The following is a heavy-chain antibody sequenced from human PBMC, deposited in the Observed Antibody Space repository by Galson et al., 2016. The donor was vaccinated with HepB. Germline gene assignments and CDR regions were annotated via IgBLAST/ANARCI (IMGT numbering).Heavy chain of an antibody. CDR1: GYTFTDQY. V-gene: IGHV1-2*02. D-gene: IGHD2-15*01. CDR3: ASKHCRGVDCHLPFFDF. Sequence: SVKVSCKASGYTFTDQYVHWARQAPGQGLEWMGWIDPNTGGTNYAQKFQGRVTMTGDTSLSTAYMELSRLTSEDTAVYYCASKHCRGVDCHLPFFDFWGPGSLVTVSS. CDR2: IDPNTGGT. J-gene: IGHJ4*02.